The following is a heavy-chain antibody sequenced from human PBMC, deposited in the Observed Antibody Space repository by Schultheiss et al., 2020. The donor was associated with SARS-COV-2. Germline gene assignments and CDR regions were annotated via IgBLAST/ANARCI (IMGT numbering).Heavy chain of an antibody. J-gene: IGHJ5*02. D-gene: IGHD3-3*01. Sequence: SETLSLTCAVYGGSFSGYYWSWIRRPPGKGLEWIGYISSSGSAYYSPSLNSRVTISADTSKNQFSLTVSSVTEADTAVYYCARDRKEWPLFGYNWFDPWGQGTLVTVSS. CDR1: GGSFSGYY. CDR2: ISSSGSA. CDR3: ARDRKEWPLFGYNWFDP. V-gene: IGHV4-34*01.